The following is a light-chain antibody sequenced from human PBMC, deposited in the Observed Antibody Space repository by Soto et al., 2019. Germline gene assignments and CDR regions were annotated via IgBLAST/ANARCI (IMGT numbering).Light chain of an antibody. J-gene: IGKJ5*01. CDR3: QQHDKWPPEAT. Sequence: EIVMTQSPATLSVSPGERATLSCRASQSVSSNLAWYQQKPGQAPRLLIYGSSTRATGIPARFSGSRSGTEFTLSISSLQSEDCAVYDCQQHDKWPPEATFGQGPRLEI. CDR1: QSVSSN. CDR2: GSS. V-gene: IGKV3-15*01.